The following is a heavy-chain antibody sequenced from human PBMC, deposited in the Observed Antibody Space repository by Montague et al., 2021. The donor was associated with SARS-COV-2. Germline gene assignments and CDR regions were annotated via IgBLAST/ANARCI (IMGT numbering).Heavy chain of an antibody. CDR3: ARRTYDILTGYDYGMDV. D-gene: IGHD3-9*01. Sequence: PALVKPTQTLTLTCTFSGFSLSTSGMCVSWIRQPPGKALEWLARSDWDDDKYYSTSLKTRLTISKDTSKNQVVLTMTNMDPVDTATYYCARRTYDILTGYDYGMDVWGPGATVTVSS. V-gene: IGHV2-70*11. CDR2: SDWDDDK. J-gene: IGHJ6*01. CDR1: GFSLSTSGMC.